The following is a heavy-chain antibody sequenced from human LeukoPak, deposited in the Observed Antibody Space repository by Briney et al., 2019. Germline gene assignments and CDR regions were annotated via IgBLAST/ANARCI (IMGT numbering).Heavy chain of an antibody. CDR2: IYYSGST. V-gene: IGHV4-39*07. Sequence: PSETLSLTCTVSGGSISSSSYYWGWIRQPPGKGLEWIGSIYYSGSTYYNPSLKSRVTISVDTSKNQFSLKLSSVTAADTAVYYCARDDKGGIAARGRYYYYMDVWGKGTTITVSS. CDR3: ARDDKGGIAARGRYYYYMDV. CDR1: GGSISSSSYY. J-gene: IGHJ6*03. D-gene: IGHD6-6*01.